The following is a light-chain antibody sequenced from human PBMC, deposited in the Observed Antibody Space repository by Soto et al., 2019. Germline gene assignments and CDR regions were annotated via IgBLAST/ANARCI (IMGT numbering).Light chain of an antibody. Sequence: QSALTQPASVSGSPGQSVTISCTGTSNDIGAYDYVSWYQQVPGKAPKLLIFDVNYRPSEISRRFSGSKSGNSASLTISALQPADEAEYYCSAYTDANTLTFGGGTKLIVL. V-gene: IGLV2-14*03. J-gene: IGLJ2*01. CDR1: SNDIGAYDY. CDR2: DVN. CDR3: SAYTDANTLT.